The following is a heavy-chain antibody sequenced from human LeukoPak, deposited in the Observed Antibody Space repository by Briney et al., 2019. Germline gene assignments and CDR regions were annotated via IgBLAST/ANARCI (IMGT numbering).Heavy chain of an antibody. CDR3: ARDSTQLGPKPEKYFDL. J-gene: IGHJ2*01. CDR2: IYYSGST. D-gene: IGHD1-1*01. Sequence: SETLSLTCTVSGDSISSSSYYWGWIRQPPGKGLEWIGSIYYSGSTLDNPSLRSRLTMSVDTSKNQFSLKLSSVTAADTAVYYCARDSTQLGPKPEKYFDLWGRGTLVTVSS. CDR1: GDSISSSSYY. V-gene: IGHV4-39*07.